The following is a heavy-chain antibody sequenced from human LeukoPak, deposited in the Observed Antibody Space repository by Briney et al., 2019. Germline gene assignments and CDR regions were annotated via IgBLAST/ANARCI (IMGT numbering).Heavy chain of an antibody. CDR2: ISWNRVDM. J-gene: IGHJ4*02. CDR1: GFTFDDYV. Sequence: GGSLRLSCAASGFTFDDYVMHWVRQVPVKGLEWVSGISWNRVDMGYADSVKGRFTISRDNAKNSLYLQMDSLRPDDTALYYCARSFNERRRLWEALEFWGQGTLVTVSS. CDR3: ARSFNERRRLWEALEF. V-gene: IGHV3-9*01. D-gene: IGHD4/OR15-4a*01.